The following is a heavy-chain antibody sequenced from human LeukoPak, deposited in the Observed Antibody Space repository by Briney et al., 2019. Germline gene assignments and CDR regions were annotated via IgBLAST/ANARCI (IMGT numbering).Heavy chain of an antibody. J-gene: IGHJ4*02. CDR2: IYYSGST. CDR1: GGSISSGGYY. D-gene: IGHD4-17*01. Sequence: SQTLSLTCTVSGGSISSGGYYWSWIRQPPGKGLEWIGYIYYSGSTNYNPSLKSRVTISVDTSKNQFSLKLSSVTAADTAVYYCARYDDYGDYAFDYWGQGTLVIVSS. V-gene: IGHV4-61*08. CDR3: ARYDDYGDYAFDY.